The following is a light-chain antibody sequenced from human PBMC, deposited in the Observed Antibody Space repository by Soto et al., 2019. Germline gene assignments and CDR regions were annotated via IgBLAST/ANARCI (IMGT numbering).Light chain of an antibody. V-gene: IGKV1-13*02. Sequence: AIRLPQSPSSLSASEGTRATITCRASQDIRGALAWYHQKPGKAPKLLIYDVSSLESGVPSRFSGSGSGTDFTLTISSLQPEDFATYYCQQFNTYPITFGQGTRLEIK. CDR1: QDIRGA. CDR3: QQFNTYPIT. J-gene: IGKJ5*01. CDR2: DVS.